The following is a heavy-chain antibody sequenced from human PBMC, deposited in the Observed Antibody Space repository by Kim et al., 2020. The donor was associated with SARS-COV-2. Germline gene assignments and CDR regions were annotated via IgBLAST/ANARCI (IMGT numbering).Heavy chain of an antibody. Sequence: GGSLRLSCAASGFTFSDYYMTWIRQAPGKGLEWLSYIHSAGGAIDYADSVKGRFTISRDNAKNSLYLQMNDLKAEDTAVYFCARGIVVRPRQSVDNWGQGTVVTVSS. CDR1: GFTFSDYY. CDR3: ARGIVVRPRQSVDN. CDR2: IHSAGGAI. V-gene: IGHV3-11*01. D-gene: IGHD1-26*01. J-gene: IGHJ4*02.